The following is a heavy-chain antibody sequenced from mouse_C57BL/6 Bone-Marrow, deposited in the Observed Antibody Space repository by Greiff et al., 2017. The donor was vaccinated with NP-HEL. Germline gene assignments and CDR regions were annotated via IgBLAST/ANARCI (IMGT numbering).Heavy chain of an antibody. CDR2: IYPGDGDT. D-gene: IGHD1-1*01. J-gene: IGHJ3*01. CDR1: GYAFSSYW. Sequence: VKLQESGAELVKPGASVKISCKASGYAFSSYWMNWVKQRPGKGLEWIGQIYPGDGDTNYNGKFKGKATLTADKSSSTAYMQLSSLTSDDSAVYVCARSAGSRDPFAYWGQGTLVTVSA. V-gene: IGHV1-80*01. CDR3: ARSAGSRDPFAY.